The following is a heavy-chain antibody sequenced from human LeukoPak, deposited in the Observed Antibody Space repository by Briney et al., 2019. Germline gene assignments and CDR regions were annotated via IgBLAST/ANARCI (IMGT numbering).Heavy chain of an antibody. J-gene: IGHJ4*02. D-gene: IGHD1-26*01. CDR2: IYYSGST. CDR1: GGSISSYY. Sequence: SETLSLTCTVSGGSISSYYWSWIRQPPGKGLEWIGYIYYSGSTNYNPSLKSRVTISVDTSKNQFSLRLSSVTAADTAVYYCARQRAGPLHYFDYWGQGTLVTVSS. CDR3: ARQRAGPLHYFDY. V-gene: IGHV4-59*08.